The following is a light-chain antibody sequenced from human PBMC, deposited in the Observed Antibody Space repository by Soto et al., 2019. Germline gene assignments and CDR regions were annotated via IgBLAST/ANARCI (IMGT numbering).Light chain of an antibody. CDR3: CSYGGTFYV. Sequence: QSALTQPRSVSGSPGQSVTISCTGTSSDVDDYNYVSWFQQHPGKAPKLMIDDVSERPSGVPDRFSGSKSGNTASLTISGLQAEDEADYYCCSYGGTFYVFGTGTKVTVL. CDR1: SSDVDDYNY. CDR2: DVS. V-gene: IGLV2-11*01. J-gene: IGLJ1*01.